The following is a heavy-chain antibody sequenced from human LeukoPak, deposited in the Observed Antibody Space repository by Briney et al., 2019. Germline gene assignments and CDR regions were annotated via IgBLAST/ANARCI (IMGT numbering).Heavy chain of an antibody. CDR3: TRDSGITGEVKFDP. CDR2: IHSGTT. J-gene: IGHJ5*02. V-gene: IGHV4-4*07. CDR1: GGSISSYF. Sequence: SETLSLTCSVSGGSISSYFLSWIRQPAGKGLEWIGRIHSGTTTYNPSLKSRVTMSLDTSKNQVSLTLRSVTAADTALYYCTRDSGITGEVKFDPWGQGTLVTVSS. D-gene: IGHD3-16*01.